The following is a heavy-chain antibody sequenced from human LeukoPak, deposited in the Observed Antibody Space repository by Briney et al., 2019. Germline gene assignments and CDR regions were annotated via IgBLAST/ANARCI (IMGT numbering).Heavy chain of an antibody. CDR1: GYTFTGYY. CDR2: INPNSGGT. V-gene: IGHV1-2*02. D-gene: IGHD3-22*01. CDR3: ARDLLHRYYDTSGYYYGD. J-gene: IGHJ4*02. Sequence: ASVKVSCKASGYTFTGYYMHWVRQAPGQGPEWMGLINPNSGGTKYAQKFQGRVTMTRDTSISTAYMELSRLRSDDTAVYYCARDLLHRYYDTSGYYYGDWGQGTLVTVSS.